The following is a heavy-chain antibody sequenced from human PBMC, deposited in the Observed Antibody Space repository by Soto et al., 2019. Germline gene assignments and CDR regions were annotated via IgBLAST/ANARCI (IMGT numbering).Heavy chain of an antibody. J-gene: IGHJ3*02. Sequence: ASVKVSCKASGYTFTSYDINWVRQATGQGLEWMGWMNPNSGNTGYAQKFQGRVTMTRNTSISTAYMELRSLRSDDTAVYYCARDPGSSGWYAAFDIWGQGTMVTVSS. CDR2: MNPNSGNT. V-gene: IGHV1-8*01. CDR3: ARDPGSSGWYAAFDI. CDR1: GYTFTSYD. D-gene: IGHD6-19*01.